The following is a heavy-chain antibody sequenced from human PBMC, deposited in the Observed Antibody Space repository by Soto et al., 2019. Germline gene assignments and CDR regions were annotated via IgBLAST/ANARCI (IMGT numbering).Heavy chain of an antibody. CDR2: IYYSGST. V-gene: IGHV4-39*01. Sequence: SETLSLTCTVSGGSISSSSYYWGWIRQPPGKGLEWIGSIYYSGSTYYNPSLKSRVTISVDTSKNQFSLKLSSVTAADTAVYYCARLLAYCGGDCLTNDYWGQGTLVTVSS. D-gene: IGHD2-21*01. CDR1: GGSISSSSYY. CDR3: ARLLAYCGGDCLTNDY. J-gene: IGHJ4*02.